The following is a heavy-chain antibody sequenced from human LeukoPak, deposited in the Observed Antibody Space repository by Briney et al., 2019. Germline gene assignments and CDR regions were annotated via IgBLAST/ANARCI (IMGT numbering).Heavy chain of an antibody. V-gene: IGHV4-4*07. D-gene: IGHD6-19*01. CDR3: ARTGYSSGWYFDY. CDR1: GGSISSYY. J-gene: IGHJ4*02. Sequence: SETLSLTCTVSGGSISSYYWSWIRQPAGKGLEWIGRIYISESTNYNPSLRSRVTMSVDTSKNQFSLKLSSVTAADTAVYYCARTGYSSGWYFDYWGQGTLVTVSS. CDR2: IYISEST.